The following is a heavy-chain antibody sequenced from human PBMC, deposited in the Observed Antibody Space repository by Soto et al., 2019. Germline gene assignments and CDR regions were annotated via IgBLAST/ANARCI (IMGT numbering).Heavy chain of an antibody. D-gene: IGHD3-9*01. CDR1: GFTFSSYA. V-gene: IGHV3-23*01. J-gene: IGHJ6*02. CDR2: ISGSGGST. Sequence: EVQLLESGGGLVQPGGSLRLSCAASGFTFSSYAMSWVRQAPGKGLEWVSAISGSGGSTYYADSVKGRFTISRDNSKNTLYLQMNSLRAEDTAVYYCAKSLLRYFDWPGVGMDVWGQGTTVTVSS. CDR3: AKSLLRYFDWPGVGMDV.